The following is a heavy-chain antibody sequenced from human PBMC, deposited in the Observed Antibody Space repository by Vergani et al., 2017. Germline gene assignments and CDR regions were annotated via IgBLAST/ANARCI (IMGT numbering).Heavy chain of an antibody. Sequence: EEHLVESGGGLVKPGGSLRLSCVASGFTFGSYSVNWVRQAPGRGLEWVSSISSSGNYVYYAASVKGLFSISRDNAKNLLSLQMNSLRADDTAVYYCARDQGSGTNRHHYGLDVWGQGTTVTVSS. D-gene: IGHD3-10*01. CDR3: ARDQGSGTNRHHYGLDV. CDR1: GFTFGSYS. J-gene: IGHJ6*02. V-gene: IGHV3-21*06. CDR2: ISSSGNYV.